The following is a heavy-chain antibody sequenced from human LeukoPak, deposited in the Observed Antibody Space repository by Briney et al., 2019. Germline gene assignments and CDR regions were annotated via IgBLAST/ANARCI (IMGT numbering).Heavy chain of an antibody. J-gene: IGHJ1*01. Sequence: GSLRLSCAAFGFTFDDYTMHWVRQAPGKGLEWVSLISWDGGSTYYADSVKGRFTISRDNSKNSLYLQMNSLRTEDTALYYCAKEGSSSWHGHFQHWGQGTLVTVSS. D-gene: IGHD6-13*01. V-gene: IGHV3-43*01. CDR3: AKEGSSSWHGHFQH. CDR1: GFTFDDYT. CDR2: ISWDGGST.